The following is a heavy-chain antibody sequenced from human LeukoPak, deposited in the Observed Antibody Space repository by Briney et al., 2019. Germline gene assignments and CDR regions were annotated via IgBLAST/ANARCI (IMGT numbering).Heavy chain of an antibody. Sequence: GRSLRLSCAASGFTFSSYGMVWVHKAPGKGLEYVADISFDGRNKDSADSVKGRFTISRDNSKNTLSLQMNSLRPEDTAVYYCAREVVGATPAIDYWGQGTLDTVSS. J-gene: IGHJ4*02. D-gene: IGHD1-26*01. V-gene: IGHV3-30*03. CDR3: AREVVGATPAIDY. CDR1: GFTFSSYG. CDR2: ISFDGRNK.